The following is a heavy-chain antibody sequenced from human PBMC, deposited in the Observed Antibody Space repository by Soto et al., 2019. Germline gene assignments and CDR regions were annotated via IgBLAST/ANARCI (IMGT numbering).Heavy chain of an antibody. V-gene: IGHV1-18*01. D-gene: IGHD6-19*01. CDR3: ARDLSKFAKVVAAGFDY. CDR1: GYTFTSYG. Sequence: ASVKVSCKASGYTFTSYGISWVRQAPGQGLEWMGWISAYNDNTNYAHKLQGRVTMTTDTSTSTAYMELRSLRSDDTAVYYCARDLSKFAKVVAAGFDYWGQGTLVPVSP. J-gene: IGHJ4*02. CDR2: ISAYNDNT.